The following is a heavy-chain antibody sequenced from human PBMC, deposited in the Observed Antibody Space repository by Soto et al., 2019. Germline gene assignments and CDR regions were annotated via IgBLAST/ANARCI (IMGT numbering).Heavy chain of an antibody. D-gene: IGHD1-26*01. CDR3: AAYSGSFYYGMDV. V-gene: IGHV5-51*01. Sequence: PGESLKISCKASGYSFTSYWIGWVRQMPGKGLEWMRIIYPGDSDTRYSPSFQGQVTISADKSISTAYPQWSSLKASDTAMYYCAAYSGSFYYGMDVWGQGTTVTVSS. CDR1: GYSFTSYW. J-gene: IGHJ6*02. CDR2: IYPGDSDT.